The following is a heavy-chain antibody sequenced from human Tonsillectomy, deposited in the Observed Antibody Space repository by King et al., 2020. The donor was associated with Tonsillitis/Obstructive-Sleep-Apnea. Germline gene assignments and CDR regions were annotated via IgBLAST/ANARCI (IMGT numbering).Heavy chain of an antibody. J-gene: IGHJ4*02. Sequence: VQLVESGGGLVKPGGSLRLSCAASGFTFSSYSMNWVRQAPGKGLEWVSSISSSSCYIYYPDSVKGRFTISRDNAKNSLYLQMNSLRAEDTAVYYCARDLGAVAGTGWGQGTLVTVSS. CDR1: GFTFSSYS. CDR3: ARDLGAVAGTG. D-gene: IGHD6-19*01. CDR2: ISSSSCYI. V-gene: IGHV3-21*01.